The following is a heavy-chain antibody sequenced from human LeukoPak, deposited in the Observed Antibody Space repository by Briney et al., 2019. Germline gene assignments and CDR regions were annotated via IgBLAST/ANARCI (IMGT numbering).Heavy chain of an antibody. J-gene: IGHJ3*02. CDR3: ARDRARLITGTTLGI. CDR2: INPNSGGT. V-gene: IGHV1-2*06. CDR1: GYTFTGYY. Sequence: ASVKVSCKASGYTFTGYYMHWARQAPGQGLEWMGRINPNSGGTNYAQKFQGRVTMTRDTSISTAYMELSRLRSDDTAVYYCARDRARLITGTTLGIWGQGTMVTVSS. D-gene: IGHD1-20*01.